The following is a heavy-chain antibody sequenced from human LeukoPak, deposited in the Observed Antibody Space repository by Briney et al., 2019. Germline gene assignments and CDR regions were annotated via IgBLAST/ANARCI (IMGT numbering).Heavy chain of an antibody. CDR2: VHHSGTT. CDR1: GASITSDY. CDR3: ARDTYYYDSSGYYWLDY. Sequence: PSETLSLTCSVSGASITSDYWSWIRQPPGKGLEWIGYVHHSGTTKYNPSLNSRVTISMDTSKNQFSLKLSSVTAADTAVYYCARDTYYYDSSGYYWLDYWGQGTLVTVSS. J-gene: IGHJ4*02. D-gene: IGHD3-22*01. V-gene: IGHV4-59*12.